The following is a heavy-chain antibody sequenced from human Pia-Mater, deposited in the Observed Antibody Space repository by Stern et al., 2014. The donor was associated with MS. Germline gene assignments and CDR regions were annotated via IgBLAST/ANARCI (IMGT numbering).Heavy chain of an antibody. Sequence: VQLLESGGGVVQPGRSLRLSCAASGFTFSSYGMHWVRQAPGKGLEWVAVIWYAGSNKYYADSVKGRFTISRDNSKNPLYLQMNSLRAEDTAVYYCARSSSPSPYYYYGMDVWGQGTTVTVSS. D-gene: IGHD6-13*01. CDR1: GFTFSSYG. CDR2: IWYAGSNK. J-gene: IGHJ6*02. V-gene: IGHV3-33*01. CDR3: ARSSSPSPYYYYGMDV.